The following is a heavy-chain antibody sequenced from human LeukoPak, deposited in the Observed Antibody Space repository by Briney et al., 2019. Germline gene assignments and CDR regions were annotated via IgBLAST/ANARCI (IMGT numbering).Heavy chain of an antibody. CDR3: ARRDGYSIFQH. V-gene: IGHV3-7*03. Sequence: GGSLRLSCVASGFSFSTSWMSWVRQAPGKGLEWVANINQDGSEIYYVDSVKGRFTISRDNAKNSLYLQMNSLRAEDSAMYYCARRDGYSIFQHWGQGTLVTVSS. CDR1: GFSFSTSW. CDR2: INQDGSEI. D-gene: IGHD5-24*01. J-gene: IGHJ1*01.